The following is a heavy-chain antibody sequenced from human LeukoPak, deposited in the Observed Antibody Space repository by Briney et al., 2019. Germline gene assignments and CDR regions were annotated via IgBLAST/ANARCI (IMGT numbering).Heavy chain of an antibody. D-gene: IGHD3-3*01. V-gene: IGHV4-39*07. CDR3: ARVRRVSWSDYYLDQ. CDR2: VYYSGSS. CDR1: GGSISRSSYY. J-gene: IGHJ4*02. Sequence: SETLSLTCTVSGGSISRSSYYWGWIRQPPGKGLEWIGSVYYSGSSYYTPSLKSRVTISIDTSTNQFSLKLSSVAAADTAVYYCARVRRVSWSDYYLDQWGQGTLVTVSS.